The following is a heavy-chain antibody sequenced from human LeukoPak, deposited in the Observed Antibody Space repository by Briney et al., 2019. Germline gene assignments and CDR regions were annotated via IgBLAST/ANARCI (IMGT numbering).Heavy chain of an antibody. D-gene: IGHD6-13*01. CDR2: ISSSSSYI. V-gene: IGHV3-11*06. Sequence: GGSLRLSCAASGFTFSDYYMSWIRQAPGKGLEWVSSISSSSSYIYYADSVKGRFTISRDNAKNSLYLQMNSLRAEDTAVYYCARDLVLDAFDIWGQGTMVTVSS. CDR1: GFTFSDYY. CDR3: ARDLVLDAFDI. J-gene: IGHJ3*02.